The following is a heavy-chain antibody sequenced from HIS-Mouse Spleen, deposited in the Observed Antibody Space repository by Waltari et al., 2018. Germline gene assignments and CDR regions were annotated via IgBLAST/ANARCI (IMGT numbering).Heavy chain of an antibody. Sequence: QVQLQQWGAGLLKPSETLSLTCAVYGGSFSGYYWSWIRQPPGKGLEGIGEINHSGRTNSTPSLTIRVTISVDTSKNQFSLKLSSVTAADTAVYYCARVKVVVITDRYFDYWGQGTLVTVSS. V-gene: IGHV4-34*01. CDR3: ARVKVVVITDRYFDY. D-gene: IGHD3-22*01. CDR1: GGSFSGYY. CDR2: INHSGRT. J-gene: IGHJ4*02.